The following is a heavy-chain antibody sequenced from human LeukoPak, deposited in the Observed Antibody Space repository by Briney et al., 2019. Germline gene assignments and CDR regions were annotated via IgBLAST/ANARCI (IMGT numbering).Heavy chain of an antibody. CDR1: GFTFSSYA. J-gene: IGHJ4*02. CDR3: AKDQFGGLRGDFDY. Sequence: GGSLRLSCAASGFTFSSYAMSWVRQAPGKGLEWVSAISGSGGSTYYADSVKGRFTISRDNSKNPLYLQMNSLRAEDTAVYYCAKDQFGGLRGDFDYWGQGTLVTVSS. CDR2: ISGSGGST. D-gene: IGHD3-10*01. V-gene: IGHV3-23*01.